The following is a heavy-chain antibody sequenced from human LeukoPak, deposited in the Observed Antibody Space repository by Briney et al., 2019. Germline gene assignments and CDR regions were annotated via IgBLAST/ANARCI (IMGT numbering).Heavy chain of an antibody. CDR2: IKQDGSEK. CDR1: GFTFSSYW. J-gene: IGHJ4*02. CDR3: VKVAWTVAGPY. Sequence: GGSLRLSCAASGFTFSSYWMSWVRQAPGKGLEWVAHIKQDGSEKFYVDSVKGRFTISRDNAKNSLYLQMNSLRAEDTAVYYCVKVAWTVAGPYWGQGTLVTVSS. V-gene: IGHV3-7*05. D-gene: IGHD6-19*01.